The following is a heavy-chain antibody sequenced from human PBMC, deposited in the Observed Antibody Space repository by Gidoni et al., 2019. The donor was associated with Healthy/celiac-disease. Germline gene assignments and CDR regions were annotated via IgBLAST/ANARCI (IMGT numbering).Heavy chain of an antibody. CDR2: IKSKTDGGTT. J-gene: IGHJ3*02. D-gene: IGHD4-17*01. V-gene: IGHV3-15*01. Sequence: EVQLVESGGGLVKPGGSLRLSCAASGFTFSNAWMSWVRQAPGKGLEWVGRIKSKTDGGTTDYAAPVKGRFTISRDDSKNTLYLQMNSLKTEDTAVYYCTTDLHDDDYGDYEKQDAFDIWGQGTMVTVSS. CDR1: GFTFSNAW. CDR3: TTDLHDDDYGDYEKQDAFDI.